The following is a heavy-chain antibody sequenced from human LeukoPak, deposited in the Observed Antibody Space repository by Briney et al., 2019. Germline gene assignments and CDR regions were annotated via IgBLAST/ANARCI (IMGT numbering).Heavy chain of an antibody. Sequence: ASVKVSCKASGYTFTSYGISWVRQAPGQGLEWMGWISAYNGNTNYAQKLQGRVTMTTDTSTSTAYMELRSLRSDDTAVYYCARAPVLRFLEWAPSYYFDYWGQGTLVTVSS. CDR2: ISAYNGNT. J-gene: IGHJ4*02. V-gene: IGHV1-18*01. D-gene: IGHD3-3*01. CDR1: GYTFTSYG. CDR3: ARAPVLRFLEWAPSYYFDY.